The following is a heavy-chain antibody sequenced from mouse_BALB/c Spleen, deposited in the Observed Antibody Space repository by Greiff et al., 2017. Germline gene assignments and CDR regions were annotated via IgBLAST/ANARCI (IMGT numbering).Heavy chain of an antibody. Sequence: VKLMESGPGILKPSQTLSLTCSVSGFSLSTSGMGVGWIRQPSGKGLEWLANIWWDDDKYYNPSLKSQLTNSKDTSSNQVILKITSVDTATTATYDCAHRDRIYKGYDEGNYYAMDYWGQGTSVTVSS. CDR2: IWWDDDK. D-gene: IGHD2-2*01. CDR1: GFSLSTSGMG. V-gene: IGHV8-5*01. CDR3: AHRDRIYKGYDEGNYYAMDY. J-gene: IGHJ4*01.